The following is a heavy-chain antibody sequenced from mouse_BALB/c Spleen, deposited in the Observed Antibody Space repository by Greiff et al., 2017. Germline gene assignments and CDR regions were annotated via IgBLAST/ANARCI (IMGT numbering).Heavy chain of an antibody. Sequence: EVKLVESGGGLVKPGGSLKLSCAASGFTFSSYAMSWVRQTPEKRLEWVASISSGGSTYYPDSVKGRFTISRDNARNILYLQMSSLRSEDTAMYYCARGGDYRYDDAMDYWGQGTSVTVSS. CDR2: ISSGGST. D-gene: IGHD2-14*01. J-gene: IGHJ4*01. V-gene: IGHV5-6-5*01. CDR1: GFTFSSYA. CDR3: ARGGDYRYDDAMDY.